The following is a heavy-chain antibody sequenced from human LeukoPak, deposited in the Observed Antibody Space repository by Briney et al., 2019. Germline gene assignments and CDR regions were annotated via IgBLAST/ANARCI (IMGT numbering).Heavy chain of an antibody. CDR2: FDPEDGET. J-gene: IGHJ6*03. Sequence: ASVKVSCKVSGYTLTELSMHWVRQAPGKGLEWMGGFDPEDGETVYAQKFQGRVTMTEDTSTDTAYMELSSLRSEDTAVYYCARVCSGSYPYYYYYMDVWGKGTTVTVSS. CDR3: ARVCSGSYPYYYYYMDV. D-gene: IGHD1-26*01. V-gene: IGHV1-24*01. CDR1: GYTLTELS.